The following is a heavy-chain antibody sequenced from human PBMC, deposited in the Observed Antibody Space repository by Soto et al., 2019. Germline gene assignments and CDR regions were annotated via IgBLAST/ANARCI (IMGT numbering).Heavy chain of an antibody. CDR3: ARDVCNFWSGYCYYYYGIDV. CDR2: IYHSGST. CDR1: GGSISSSNW. V-gene: IGHV4-4*02. Sequence: SETLSLTCAVSGGSISSSNWWSWVRQPPGKGLEWIGEIYHSGSTNYNPSLKSRVTISVDKSKNQFSLKLSSVTAADTAVYYCARDVCNFWSGYCYYYYGIDVWGQGTTVTVYS. D-gene: IGHD3-3*01. J-gene: IGHJ6*02.